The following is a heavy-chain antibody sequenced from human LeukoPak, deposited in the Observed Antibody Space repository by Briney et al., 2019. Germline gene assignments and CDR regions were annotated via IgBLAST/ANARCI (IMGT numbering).Heavy chain of an antibody. D-gene: IGHD5-24*01. CDR2: IYYSGSTNF. Sequence: SEPLSLTCTVAGGSISSYYCTWIRQPPGKGLEWLGYIYYSGSTNFNYNPSLKSRITISLATSNNQSSLKLSSVTAADAAMYYCARHGGGYSFDYWGQGTLVTVSS. CDR3: ARHGGGYSFDY. CDR1: GGSISSYY. J-gene: IGHJ4*02. V-gene: IGHV4-59*08.